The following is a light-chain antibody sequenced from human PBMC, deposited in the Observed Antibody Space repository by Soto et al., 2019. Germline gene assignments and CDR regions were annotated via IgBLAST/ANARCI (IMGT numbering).Light chain of an antibody. J-gene: IGKJ2*01. CDR3: QQSYSIPYT. Sequence: IQMTQSRSSLIASVGDRVTITCRASQRISSYLNWYQQKPGKAPKLLIYAASSLQSGVPSRFSGSGSGTDVTLTISSLQPEDFATYYCQQSYSIPYTFGQGTKLEIK. V-gene: IGKV1-39*01. CDR2: AAS. CDR1: QRISSY.